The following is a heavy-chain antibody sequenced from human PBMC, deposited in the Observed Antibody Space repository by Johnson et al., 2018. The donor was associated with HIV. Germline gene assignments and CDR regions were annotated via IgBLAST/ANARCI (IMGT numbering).Heavy chain of an antibody. J-gene: IGHJ3*02. V-gene: IGHV3-7*03. CDR2: IKQDGSEN. CDR1: GFTFSSYW. CDR3: ARDGLGDGTYPPDAFDI. D-gene: IGHD3-16*02. Sequence: VQLVESGGGLVKPGGSLRLSCAASGFTFSSYWMSWVRQAPGKGLEWVANIKQDGSENYSVDSVKGRFTISRDNAKSALYLQVHSLRVEDTAVYYCARDGLGDGTYPPDAFDIWGQGTMVTVSS.